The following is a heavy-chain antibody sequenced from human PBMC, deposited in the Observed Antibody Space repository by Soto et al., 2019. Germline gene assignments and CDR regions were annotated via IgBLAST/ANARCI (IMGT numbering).Heavy chain of an antibody. D-gene: IGHD5-18*01. CDR2: IYPGDSET. V-gene: IGHV5-51*01. CDR3: ARLDGYSYAFLYFDY. J-gene: IGHJ4*02. Sequence: PGESLKISCKGSGYSFSNYWLGCVRQMPGKGLERMGIIYPGDSETRYSPSFQGQVTISADKSISTAYLQWSSLKASDTAMYYCARLDGYSYAFLYFDYCGQGTEVTVSS. CDR1: GYSFSNYW.